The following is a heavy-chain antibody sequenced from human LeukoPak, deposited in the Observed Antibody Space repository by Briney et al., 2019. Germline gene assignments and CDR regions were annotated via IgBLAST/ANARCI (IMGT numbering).Heavy chain of an antibody. CDR3: VGEEYGDHLWW. CDR1: GFTFSNYW. Sequence: PGGSLRLSCAASGFTFSNYWVSWVRQAPGKGLEWVANIKQDGSQKYYGDSVKGRFTISRDNAKNSLYLQMNSLRVEDTAVYYCVGEEYGDHLWWWGQGTPVTVSS. D-gene: IGHD2-21*01. V-gene: IGHV3-7*01. J-gene: IGHJ4*02. CDR2: IKQDGSQK.